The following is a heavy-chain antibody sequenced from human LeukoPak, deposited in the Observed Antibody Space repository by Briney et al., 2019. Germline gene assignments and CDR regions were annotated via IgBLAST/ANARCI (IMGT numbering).Heavy chain of an antibody. D-gene: IGHD3-3*01. V-gene: IGHV4-61*02. J-gene: IGHJ3*02. CDR3: ARDHYDFWSGYRLRAFDI. CDR1: GGSISSGSYY. Sequence: PSQTLSLTCTVSGGSISSGSYYWSWIRQPAGKGLEWIGRIYTSGSTNYNPSLKSRVTISVDTSKNPFSLKLSSVTAADTAVYYCARDHYDFWSGYRLRAFDIWGQGTMVTVSS. CDR2: IYTSGST.